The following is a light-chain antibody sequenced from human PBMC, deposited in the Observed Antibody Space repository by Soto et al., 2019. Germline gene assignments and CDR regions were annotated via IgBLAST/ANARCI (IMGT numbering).Light chain of an antibody. J-gene: IGKJ2*01. CDR1: QRISNY. Sequence: DIQMTQSPSSLSASVGDRVTITCRAKQRISNYLAWYQQTPGKVPKLLIYDPSTFQSEVPSRFSGSGSGTDLTLTISTLNPEDVATYYCQKYNSAQYTFGQGTKLEIK. CDR3: QKYNSAQYT. CDR2: DPS. V-gene: IGKV1-27*01.